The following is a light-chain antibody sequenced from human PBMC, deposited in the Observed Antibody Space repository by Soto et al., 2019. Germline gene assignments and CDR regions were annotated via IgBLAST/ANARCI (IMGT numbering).Light chain of an antibody. CDR3: KSDTANSPYV. Sequence: QSALTQPASVSGSPGQSITISCTGTSSDVGGYNYVSWYQQHPGKAPKLLIYEVSNRPSGISNRSSGSKSGNTASLTISGLKAEDEADYYCKSDTANSPYVFGTGTKLTVL. CDR1: SSDVGGYNY. V-gene: IGLV2-14*01. CDR2: EVS. J-gene: IGLJ1*01.